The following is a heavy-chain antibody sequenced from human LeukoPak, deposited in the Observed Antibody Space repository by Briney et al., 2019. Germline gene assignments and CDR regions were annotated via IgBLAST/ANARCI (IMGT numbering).Heavy chain of an antibody. D-gene: IGHD4/OR15-4a*01. CDR1: GGSISSYY. CDR2: VYYSGST. V-gene: IGHV4-59*12. J-gene: IGHJ6*03. CDR3: ARTLTYYYYYMDV. Sequence: DPSETLSLTCTVSGGSISSYYWSWIRQPPGKGLEWIGYVYYSGSTNYNPSTNYNPSLKSRVTISVDTSKNQFSLKLSSVTAADTAVYYCARTLTYYYYYMDVWGKGTTVTISS.